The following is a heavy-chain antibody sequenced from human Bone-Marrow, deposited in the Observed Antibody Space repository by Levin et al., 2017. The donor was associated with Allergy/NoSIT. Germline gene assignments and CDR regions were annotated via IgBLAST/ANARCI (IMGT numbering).Heavy chain of an antibody. Sequence: PGESLKISCKASGYTFTGYYMHWVRQAPGQGLEWMGWINHNSGGTNYAQKFQGRVTMTRDTSISTAYMELSRLRSDDTAVYYCARSIVGATTDYWGQGTLVTVSS. CDR3: ARSIVGATTDY. J-gene: IGHJ4*02. V-gene: IGHV1-2*02. D-gene: IGHD1-26*01. CDR1: GYTFTGYY. CDR2: INHNSGGT.